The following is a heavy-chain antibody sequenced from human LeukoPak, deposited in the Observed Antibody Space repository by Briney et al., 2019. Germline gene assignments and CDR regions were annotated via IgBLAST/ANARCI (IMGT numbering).Heavy chain of an antibody. CDR2: ISWNSGSI. CDR3: AKDIAVGAYYYYGMDV. D-gene: IGHD6-19*01. V-gene: IGHV3-9*01. Sequence: PGRSLRLSCAASGFTFDDYAMHWVRRAPGKGLEWVSGISWNSGSIGYADSVKGRFTISRDNAKNSLYLQMNSLRAEDTALYYCAKDIAVGAYYYYGMDVWGQGTTVTVSS. J-gene: IGHJ6*02. CDR1: GFTFDDYA.